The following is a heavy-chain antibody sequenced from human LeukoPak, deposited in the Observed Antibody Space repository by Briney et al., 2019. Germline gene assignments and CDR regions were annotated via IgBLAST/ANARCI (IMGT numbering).Heavy chain of an antibody. CDR2: INPNSGGT. V-gene: IGHV1-2*02. Sequence: AASVKVSCKASGYTFTGYYMHRVRQAPGQGLEWMGWINPNSGGTNYAQKFQGRVTMTRDTSISTAYMELSSLRSEDTAVYYCARDVVLAAGKDNWFDPWGQGTLVTVSS. CDR3: ARDVVLAAGKDNWFDP. D-gene: IGHD6-13*01. CDR1: GYTFTGYY. J-gene: IGHJ5*02.